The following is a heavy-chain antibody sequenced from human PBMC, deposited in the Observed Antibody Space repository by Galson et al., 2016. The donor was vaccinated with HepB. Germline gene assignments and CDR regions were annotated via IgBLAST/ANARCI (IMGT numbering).Heavy chain of an antibody. CDR3: EKDQGILRHFDWLTYDAFDM. D-gene: IGHD3-9*01. J-gene: IGHJ3*02. CDR2: ISTNGISQ. V-gene: IGHV3-30*18. CDR1: GFTFSKYA. Sequence: SLRLSCAASGFTFSKYALHWVRQAPGKGLEWVAVISTNGISQNYENSVKGRFTVYRANSKNTVDLQMNGLRPEDTAVYYFEKDQGILRHFDWLTYDAFDMWGQGTMVTVSS.